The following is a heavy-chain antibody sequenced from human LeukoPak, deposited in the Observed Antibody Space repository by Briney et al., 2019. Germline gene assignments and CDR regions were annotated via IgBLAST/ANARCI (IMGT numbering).Heavy chain of an antibody. J-gene: IGHJ1*01. CDR3: ARDRFTGYSHGYFQH. V-gene: IGHV1-69*05. Sequence: GASVKVSCKASGGIFSSYAISWVRQAPGQGLEWMGRIIPIFGTANYAQIFQDRVTITMDESTSTAYMELSSLRFEDTAVYYCARDRFTGYSHGYFQHWGQGTLLTVSS. CDR2: IIPIFGTA. CDR1: GGIFSSYA. D-gene: IGHD3-9*01.